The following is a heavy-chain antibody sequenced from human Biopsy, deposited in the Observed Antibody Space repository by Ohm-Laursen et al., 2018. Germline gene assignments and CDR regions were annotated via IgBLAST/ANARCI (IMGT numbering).Heavy chain of an antibody. CDR1: GGSISSDY. CDR2: TYYSGST. D-gene: IGHD2/OR15-2a*01. Sequence: TLSLTCTVSGGSISSDYWSWIRQTPGKGLGWIGYTYYSGSTNYNPSLKSRVTISVDTSKNQFSLRLNSVTAADTAVYYCARATNSTGWPYYYFYGMDVWGQGTTVTVSS. V-gene: IGHV4-59*01. CDR3: ARATNSTGWPYYYFYGMDV. J-gene: IGHJ6*02.